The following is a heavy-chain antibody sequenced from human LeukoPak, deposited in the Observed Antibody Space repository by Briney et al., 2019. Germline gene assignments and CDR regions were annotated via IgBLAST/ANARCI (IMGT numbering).Heavy chain of an antibody. CDR3: AKDHGLLDYYDSSGYYYEPFDY. Sequence: GGSLRLSCAASGFTFSSYAMSWVRQAPGKGLEWVSAISGSGGSTYYADSVKGRFTISRDNSKNTLYLQMNSLRAEDTAVCYCAKDHGLLDYYDSSGYYYEPFDYWGQGTLVTVSS. V-gene: IGHV3-23*01. J-gene: IGHJ4*02. D-gene: IGHD3-22*01. CDR2: ISGSGGST. CDR1: GFTFSSYA.